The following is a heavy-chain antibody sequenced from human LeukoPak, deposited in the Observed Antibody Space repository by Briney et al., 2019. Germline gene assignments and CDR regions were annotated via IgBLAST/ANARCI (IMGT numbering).Heavy chain of an antibody. CDR2: IWYDGSHQ. V-gene: IGHV3-33*06. Sequence: GSSLRLSCAASGFPFSGSGMHWVRQAPGKGLEWVAVIWYDGSHQYYADSVKGRFTISRVNSKNTLDLQMNSLRVEDTAVYFCAKDKDTPATAQPQRGYFESWGQGTLVTVSS. D-gene: IGHD2-15*01. CDR3: AKDKDTPATAQPQRGYFES. J-gene: IGHJ4*02. CDR1: GFPFSGSG.